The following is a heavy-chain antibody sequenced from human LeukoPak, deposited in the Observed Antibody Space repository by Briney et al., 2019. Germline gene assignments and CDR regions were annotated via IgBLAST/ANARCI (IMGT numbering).Heavy chain of an antibody. CDR3: AKNFSSGLYYGMDV. CDR2: ISYSGANS. CDR1: GFTFSGSA. J-gene: IGHJ6*02. V-gene: IGHV3-23*01. D-gene: IGHD6-19*01. Sequence: GGSLRLSCAASGFTFSGSAMSWVRQAPGEGLEWVSLISYSGANSYYTDSVRGRFTISRDTSKSTLYLQMNSLRAEDTAVYYCAKNFSSGLYYGMDVWGQGTTVTVSS.